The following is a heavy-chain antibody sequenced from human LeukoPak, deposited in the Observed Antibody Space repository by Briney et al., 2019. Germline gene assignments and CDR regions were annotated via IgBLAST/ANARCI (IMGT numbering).Heavy chain of an antibody. CDR3: ARQGSSGYPDAFDI. D-gene: IGHD3-22*01. CDR1: GGSISSYY. Sequence: SETLSLTCTVSGGSISSYYWSWIRQPPGKGLEWIGYIYYSGSTNYNPSLKSRVTISVDTSKNQFSLKLSSVTAADTAVYYCARQGSSGYPDAFDIWGQGTMVTVSS. CDR2: IYYSGST. V-gene: IGHV4-59*08. J-gene: IGHJ3*02.